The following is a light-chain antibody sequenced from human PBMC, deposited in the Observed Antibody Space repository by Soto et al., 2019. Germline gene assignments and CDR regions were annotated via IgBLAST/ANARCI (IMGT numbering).Light chain of an antibody. CDR2: WAC. CDR1: QSVLYSSNNKNY. J-gene: IGKJ5*01. CDR3: QQANSFPIT. Sequence: DLVLTPSPDSLAVSLGERATINCKSSQSVLYSSNNKNYLAWYQQKPGQPPKLLIYWACTRESGVPDRFSGSGSGTDFTLTISSLQAEDFATYYCQQANSFPITFGQGTRLEIK. V-gene: IGKV4-1*01.